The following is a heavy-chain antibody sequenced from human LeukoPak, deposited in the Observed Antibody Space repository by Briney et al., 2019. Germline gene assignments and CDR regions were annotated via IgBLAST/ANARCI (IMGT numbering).Heavy chain of an antibody. V-gene: IGHV4-31*03. Sequence: SQTLSLTCTVSGGPISSGGYYWSWIRQHPGKGLEWIGYIYYSGSTYHNPSLKSRVTISVDTSKNQFSLKLSSVTAADTAVYYCARDLDGYTGMDVWGQGTTVTVSS. CDR3: ARDLDGYTGMDV. CDR2: IYYSGST. CDR1: GGPISSGGYY. J-gene: IGHJ6*02. D-gene: IGHD5-24*01.